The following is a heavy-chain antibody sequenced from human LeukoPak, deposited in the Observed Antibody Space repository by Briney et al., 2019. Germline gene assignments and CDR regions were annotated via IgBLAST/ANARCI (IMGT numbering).Heavy chain of an antibody. Sequence: SETLSLTCIVCSGSISTGNYYWGWVRQPPGKALERLGNIFYSGSTYYSPSLESRVTIALDTSRHQFPLKLNSVTAADTAVYYCAKSNGYGLIDIWGQGTMVTVSS. D-gene: IGHD3-22*01. CDR1: SGSISTGNYY. V-gene: IGHV4-39*06. J-gene: IGHJ3*02. CDR2: IFYSGST. CDR3: AKSNGYGLIDI.